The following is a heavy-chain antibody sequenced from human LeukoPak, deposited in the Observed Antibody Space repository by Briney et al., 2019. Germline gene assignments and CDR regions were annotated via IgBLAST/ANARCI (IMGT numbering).Heavy chain of an antibody. V-gene: IGHV4-61*01. J-gene: IGHJ3*02. D-gene: IGHD3-3*01. CDR2: IYYSGST. CDR1: GGSLTSGSNY. Sequence: SGTLSLSCTVSGGSLTSGSNYWGWVRQPPGKGLGWIVYIYYSGSTNYTPSLKSRVATSVDTSKNQFSLKLSSVTAADTAVYYCARDDGRYYDFWSGYLPNAFDIWGQGTMVTVSS. CDR3: ARDDGRYYDFWSGYLPNAFDI.